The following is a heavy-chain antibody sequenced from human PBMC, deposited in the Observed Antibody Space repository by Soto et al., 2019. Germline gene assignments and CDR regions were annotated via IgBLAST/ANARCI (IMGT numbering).Heavy chain of an antibody. V-gene: IGHV3-23*01. CDR3: VVPYYYGSGSPADY. CDR1: GFTFSSYA. J-gene: IGHJ4*02. Sequence: EVQLLESGGGLVQPGGSLRLSCAASGFTFSSYAMSWVRQAPGKGLEWVSAISGSGGSTYYADSVKGRFTISRDNSKNTLYLQMNSLRAEDTAVYYCVVPYYYGSGSPADYWGQGTLVTVSS. CDR2: ISGSGGST. D-gene: IGHD3-10*01.